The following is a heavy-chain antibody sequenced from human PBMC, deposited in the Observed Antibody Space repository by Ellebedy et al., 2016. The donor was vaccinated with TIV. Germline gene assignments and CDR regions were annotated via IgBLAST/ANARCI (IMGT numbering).Heavy chain of an antibody. CDR2: IRGSGDST. Sequence: PGGSLRLSCAASGFTFSSHAMTWVRRAPGKGLEWVSNIRGSGDSTYYADSVKGRFTISRDSSKNTLYLHMNSLRAEDTAGYSCAKPRRSAFGGLIVSYGLAGWGQGTAVTVSS. CDR1: GFTFSSHA. J-gene: IGHJ6*02. D-gene: IGHD3-16*02. V-gene: IGHV3-23*01. CDR3: AKPRRSAFGGLIVSYGLAG.